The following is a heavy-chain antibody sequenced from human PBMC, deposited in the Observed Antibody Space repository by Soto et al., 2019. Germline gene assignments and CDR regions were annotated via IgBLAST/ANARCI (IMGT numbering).Heavy chain of an antibody. CDR1: GVRISSSSYY. Sequence: EPLPLTCILAGVRISSSSYYWGWIRQPPGKGLEWIGSIYYSGSTYYNPSLKSRVTISVDTSKNQFSLKLSSVTAADTAVYYCAREIVEMATVPFEYWGQGTLVTVSS. V-gene: IGHV4-39*02. J-gene: IGHJ4*02. CDR3: AREIVEMATVPFEY. D-gene: IGHD3-22*01. CDR2: IYYSGST.